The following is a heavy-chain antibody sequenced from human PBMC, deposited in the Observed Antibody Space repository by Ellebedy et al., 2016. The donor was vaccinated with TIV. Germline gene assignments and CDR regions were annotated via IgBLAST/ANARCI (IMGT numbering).Heavy chain of an antibody. V-gene: IGHV1-8*02. D-gene: IGHD3-10*01. Sequence: AASVKVSCKASGYNSATYDVNWVRQATGQGLEWMGWMNPDTGKTGCGQKFQGRVTMTCNTSISTAYLEVNSLTSEDTAVYYCARGGTKGENNWFDPWGQGTLVIVSS. CDR1: GYNSATYD. CDR2: MNPDTGKT. J-gene: IGHJ5*02. CDR3: ARGGTKGENNWFDP.